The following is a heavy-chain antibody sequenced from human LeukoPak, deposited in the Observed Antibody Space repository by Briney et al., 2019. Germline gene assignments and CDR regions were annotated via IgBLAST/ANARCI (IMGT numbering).Heavy chain of an antibody. J-gene: IGHJ4*02. V-gene: IGHV1-69-2*01. CDR3: ATGMASSGWGLVD. Sequence: ASVKVSCKVSGYNFTDYYMHWVQQAPGKGLEWMGLVDPEDGETIYAEKFQGRVTITADTSTDTAYMELSSLRSEDTAVYYCATGMASSGWGLVDWGQGTLVTVSS. CDR1: GYNFTDYY. CDR2: VDPEDGET. D-gene: IGHD6-19*01.